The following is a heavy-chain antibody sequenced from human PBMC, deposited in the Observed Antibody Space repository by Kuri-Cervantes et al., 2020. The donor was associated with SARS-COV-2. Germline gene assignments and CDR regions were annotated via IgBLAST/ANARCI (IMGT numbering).Heavy chain of an antibody. CDR3: ARGRGDYYYYGMDV. CDR1: GGSISSSSYY. Sequence: SETLSLTCTVYGGSISSSSYYWGWIRQPPGKGLEWIGSIYYSGSTYYNPSLKSRVTISVDTSKNQFSLKLSSVTAADTAVYYCARGRGDYYYYGMDVWGQGTTVTVSS. J-gene: IGHJ6*02. D-gene: IGHD2-21*01. V-gene: IGHV4-39*01. CDR2: IYYSGST.